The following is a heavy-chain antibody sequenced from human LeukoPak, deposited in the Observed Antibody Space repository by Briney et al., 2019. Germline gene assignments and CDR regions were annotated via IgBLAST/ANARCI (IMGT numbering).Heavy chain of an antibody. D-gene: IGHD2-21*01. V-gene: IGHV3-74*01. CDR1: GFTFSNYW. J-gene: IGHJ4*02. CDR2: IIVDGSVT. Sequence: PGGSLRLSCAPSGFTFSNYWMHWVRHSPGKGLVGVSRIIVDGSVTSYAHSVKGRFTISIDRARNTLDLQMKSLRPEDTAVYYCARDFVGDQDFWGQGTLVTVSS. CDR3: ARDFVGDQDF.